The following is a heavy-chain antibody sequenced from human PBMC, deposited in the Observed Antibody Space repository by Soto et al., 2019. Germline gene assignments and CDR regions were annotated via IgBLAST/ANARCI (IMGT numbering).Heavy chain of an antibody. Sequence: PGGSLRLSCAPSGFTFSSYGMHWARQAPGKGLEWVAVIWYDGSNKVYADSVKGRFTISRDNSKNTLYLQMNSLNTEDTAVYYYSRQASDFWSGKPQYYMDVWGKGTTVTVSS. CDR2: IWYDGSNK. J-gene: IGHJ6*03. CDR3: SRQASDFWSGKPQYYMDV. D-gene: IGHD3-3*01. CDR1: GFTFSSYG. V-gene: IGHV3-33*01.